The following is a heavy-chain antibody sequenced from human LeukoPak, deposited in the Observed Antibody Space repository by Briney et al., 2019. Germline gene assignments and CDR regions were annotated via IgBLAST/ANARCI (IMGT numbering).Heavy chain of an antibody. V-gene: IGHV1-18*01. CDR1: GGTFSSYV. J-gene: IGHJ6*02. D-gene: IGHD3-22*01. Sequence: ASVKVSCKASGGTFSSYVISWVRQAPGQGLEWMGWISGYKGNTNYAQKLQGRVTMTTDTSTSTAYMELRSLRSDDTAVYYCARGYYDSGGYYYYYYGMDVWGQGTTVTVSS. CDR2: ISGYKGNT. CDR3: ARGYYDSGGYYYYYYGMDV.